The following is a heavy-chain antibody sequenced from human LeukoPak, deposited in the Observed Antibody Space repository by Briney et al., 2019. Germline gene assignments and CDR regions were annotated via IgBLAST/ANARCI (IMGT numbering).Heavy chain of an antibody. J-gene: IGHJ4*02. Sequence: GGSLRLSCAASGFTFSSYGMHWVRQAPGKGLEWVAVISYDGSNKYYADSVKGRFTISRDNSKNTLYLQMNSLRVEDTAVYYCAKVAKYYYGSETYYFFEHWGQGTPVTASS. D-gene: IGHD3-10*01. CDR2: ISYDGSNK. CDR3: AKVAKYYYGSETYYFFEH. CDR1: GFTFSSYG. V-gene: IGHV3-30*18.